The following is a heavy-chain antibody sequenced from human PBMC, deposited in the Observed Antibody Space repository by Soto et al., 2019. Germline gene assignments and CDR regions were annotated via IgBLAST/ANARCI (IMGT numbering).Heavy chain of an antibody. Sequence: SETLSLTCSVSGDSISSYYWSWIRQSAGKGLEWIGRTYISGDTNYNPSLKSRVTMSVDTSKNQLSLKLSSVTAADTAVYYCARDYTETVDGPTPFYFDYWGQGTPVTVSS. CDR2: TYISGDT. CDR3: ARDYTETVDGPTPFYFDY. J-gene: IGHJ4*02. V-gene: IGHV4-4*07. D-gene: IGHD6-19*01. CDR1: GDSISSYY.